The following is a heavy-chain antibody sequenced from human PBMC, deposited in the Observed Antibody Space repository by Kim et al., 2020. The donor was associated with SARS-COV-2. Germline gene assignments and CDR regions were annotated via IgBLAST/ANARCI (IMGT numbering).Heavy chain of an antibody. J-gene: IGHJ6*02. CDR2: ISYDGSNK. Sequence: GGSLRLSCAASGFTFSSYGMHWVRQAPGKGLEWVAVISYDGSNKYYADSVKGRFTISRDNSKNTLYLQMNSLRAEDTAVYYCAKDIIAVAGTKAYYYYGMDVWGQGTTVTVSS. D-gene: IGHD6-19*01. CDR1: GFTFSSYG. V-gene: IGHV3-30*18. CDR3: AKDIIAVAGTKAYYYYGMDV.